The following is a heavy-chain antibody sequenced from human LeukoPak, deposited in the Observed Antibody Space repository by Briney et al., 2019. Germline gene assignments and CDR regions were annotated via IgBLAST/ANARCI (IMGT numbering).Heavy chain of an antibody. D-gene: IGHD7-27*01. J-gene: IGHJ4*02. CDR3: ARNYLGLNY. V-gene: IGHV3-30*02. Sequence: PGGSLRLSCAASGFTFSSYGMHWVRQAPGKGLEWVAFIRYDGSNRCYADSVKGRFTISRDIPKNTLYLQMNSLRAEDTAIYYCARNYLGLNYWGQGTQVTVSS. CDR2: IRYDGSNR. CDR1: GFTFSSYG.